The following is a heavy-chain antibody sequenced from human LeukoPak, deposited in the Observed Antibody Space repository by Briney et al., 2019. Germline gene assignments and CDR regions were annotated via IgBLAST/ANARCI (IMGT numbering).Heavy chain of an antibody. CDR1: GYTFTSYY. D-gene: IGHD4-11*01. Sequence: ASVKVSCKASGYTFTSYYMHWVRQAPGQGLEWMGIINPSGGSTSYAQKFQGRVTMTRDKSTSTVYMELSSLRSEDTAVYYCARETHDYSNYGLDYYYYYYMDVWGKGTTVTVSS. V-gene: IGHV1-46*01. J-gene: IGHJ6*03. CDR2: INPSGGST. CDR3: ARETHDYSNYGLDYYYYYYMDV.